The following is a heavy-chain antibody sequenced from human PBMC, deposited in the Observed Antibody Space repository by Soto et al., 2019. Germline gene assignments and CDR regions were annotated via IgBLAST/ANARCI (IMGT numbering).Heavy chain of an antibody. D-gene: IGHD6-6*01. CDR3: ARGFSSSSWFDP. V-gene: IGHV3-21*01. J-gene: IGHJ5*02. CDR2: ISTNSRSI. Sequence: KPGGSLRLSCAASGFTFSTFTMNWVRQAPGKGLEWVSSISTNSRSIYYADSVKGRFTISRDNAKNSLSLQMNSLTTEDTAVYYCARGFSSSSWFDPWGQGTLVTVSS. CDR1: GFTFSTFT.